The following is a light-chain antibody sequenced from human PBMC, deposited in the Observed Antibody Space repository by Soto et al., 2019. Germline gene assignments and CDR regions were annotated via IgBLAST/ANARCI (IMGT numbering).Light chain of an antibody. V-gene: IGKV3-15*01. CDR2: GAS. J-gene: IGKJ2*01. CDR3: QQYNNWPLYT. CDR1: QSVSSN. Sequence: EIVMTQSPATLSVSPGERATLSCSASQSVSSNLAWYQQKPGQAPRLLIYGASNRATGIPARFSGSGSGTEFTLTISSLQSEDFAVYYCQQYNNWPLYTFGQGTKLEIK.